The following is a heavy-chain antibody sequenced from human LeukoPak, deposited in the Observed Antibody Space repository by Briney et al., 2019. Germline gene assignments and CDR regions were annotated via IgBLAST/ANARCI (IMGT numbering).Heavy chain of an antibody. Sequence: GGSLRLSCAASGFTFSSYGMHWVRQAPGKGLEWVAVISYDGSNKYYADSVKGRFTISRDNSKNTLYSQMNSLRAEDTAVYYCAQDQRYCSSTSCYLDYYYYGMDVWGQGTTVTVSS. V-gene: IGHV3-30*18. D-gene: IGHD2-2*01. J-gene: IGHJ6*02. CDR3: AQDQRYCSSTSCYLDYYYYGMDV. CDR2: ISYDGSNK. CDR1: GFTFSSYG.